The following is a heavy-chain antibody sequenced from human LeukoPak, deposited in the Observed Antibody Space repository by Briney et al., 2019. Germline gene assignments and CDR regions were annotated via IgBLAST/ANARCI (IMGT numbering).Heavy chain of an antibody. CDR2: IYHSGST. CDR1: DGSISSSNW. J-gene: IGHJ5*02. D-gene: IGHD1-7*01. CDR3: ARAPGWNYYWFDP. Sequence: SETLSLTCTVSDGSISSSNWWSWVRQPPGKGLEWIGEIYHSGSTNYNPSLKSRVTISVDKSKNQFSLKVSSVTAADTAFYYCARAPGWNYYWFDPWGQGTLVTVSS. V-gene: IGHV4-4*02.